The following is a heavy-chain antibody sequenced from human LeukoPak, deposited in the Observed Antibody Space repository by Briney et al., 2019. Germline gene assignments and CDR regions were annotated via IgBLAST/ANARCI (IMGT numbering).Heavy chain of an antibody. Sequence: GGSLRLSCAASGFTFSSYSXNWXXXAXGXGLEWVSSITSSSGFISYADSLKGRFTISRDNAKNSLYLQMNSLRAEDTAVYYCARQSGWSFDYWGQGTLVTVSS. CDR1: GFTFSSYS. CDR2: ITSSSGFI. V-gene: IGHV3-21*01. D-gene: IGHD6-19*01. J-gene: IGHJ4*02. CDR3: ARQSGWSFDY.